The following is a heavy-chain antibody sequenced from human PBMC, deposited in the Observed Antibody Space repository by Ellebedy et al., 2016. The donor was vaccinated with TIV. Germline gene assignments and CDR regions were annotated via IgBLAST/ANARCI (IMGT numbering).Heavy chain of an antibody. CDR1: NYTFTTYG. CDR3: ARGIPGIPMILGAPYYFDN. Sequence: ASVKVSCKASNYTFTTYGITWVRQAPGQGLEWMGWISTYNGNTKYAQKLQGRVAMTTDSSTTTAYMELRSLRSDNTAVYYCARGIPGIPMILGAPYYFDNWGQGTLVTVSS. CDR2: ISTYNGNT. V-gene: IGHV1-18*04. J-gene: IGHJ4*02. D-gene: IGHD3-10*01.